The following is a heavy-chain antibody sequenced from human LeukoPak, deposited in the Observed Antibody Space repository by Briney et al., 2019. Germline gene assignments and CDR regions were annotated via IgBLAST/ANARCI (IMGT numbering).Heavy chain of an antibody. V-gene: IGHV4-38-2*01. D-gene: IGHD6-13*01. CDR2: IYHSGRT. CDR1: GYSISNGYY. Sequence: SETLSLTCAVSGYSISNGYYWGWIRQPPGKGLEWIGSIYHSGRTYYNPSLKSRVTISVDTSKNQFSLNLSSVTAADTAVYYCAKEALSTSWSPYNWFDPWGQGTLVTVSS. CDR3: AKEALSTSWSPYNWFDP. J-gene: IGHJ5*02.